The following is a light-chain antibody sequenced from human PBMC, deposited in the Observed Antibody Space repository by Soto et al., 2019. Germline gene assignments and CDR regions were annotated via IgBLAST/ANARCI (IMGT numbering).Light chain of an antibody. V-gene: IGKV3-11*01. CDR2: DAS. Sequence: EIVLTQSPATLSLSPGERATLSCSASQSVISYLAWYQQKPVQAPRLLIYDASNRATGIPARFSGSGSGTDFTLTINSLEPEDFAVYYCQQRSNWPSITFGQGTRLENK. CDR3: QQRSNWPSIT. CDR1: QSVISY. J-gene: IGKJ5*01.